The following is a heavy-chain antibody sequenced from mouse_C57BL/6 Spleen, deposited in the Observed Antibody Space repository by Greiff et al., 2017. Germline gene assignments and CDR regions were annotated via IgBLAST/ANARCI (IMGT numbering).Heavy chain of an antibody. J-gene: IGHJ4*01. CDR1: GYSITSGYY. CDR2: ISYDGSN. Sequence: EVHLVESGPGLVKPSQSLSLTCSVTGYSITSGYYWNWIRQFPGNKLEWMGYISYDGSNNYNPSLKNRISITRDTSKNQFFLKLNSVTTEDTATYYCAREWPRAMDYWGQGTSGTVSS. V-gene: IGHV3-6*01. CDR3: AREWPRAMDY.